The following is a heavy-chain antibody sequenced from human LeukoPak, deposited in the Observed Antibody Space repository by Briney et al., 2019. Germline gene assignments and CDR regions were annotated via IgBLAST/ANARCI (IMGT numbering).Heavy chain of an antibody. J-gene: IGHJ3*02. CDR1: GGSISSGDYY. CDR3: ARRVAVAGTWNAFDI. CDR2: IYYSGST. V-gene: IGHV4-39*01. Sequence: SETLSLTCTVSGGSISSGDYYWSWIRQPPGKGLEWIGSIYYSGSTYYNPSLKSRVTISVDTSKNQFSLKLSSVTAADTAVYYCARRVAVAGTWNAFDIWGQGTMVTVSS. D-gene: IGHD6-19*01.